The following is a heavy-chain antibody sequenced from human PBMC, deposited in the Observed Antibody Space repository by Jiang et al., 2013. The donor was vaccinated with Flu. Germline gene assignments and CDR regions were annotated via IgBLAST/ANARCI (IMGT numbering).Heavy chain of an antibody. CDR2: IYSSGSS. CDR1: GGSISNVDYY. V-gene: IGHV4-30-4*01. Sequence: GLVKPSQTLSLTCTVSGGSISNVDYYWSWVRQPPGKGLEWIGYIYSSGSSHYNPSLQSRVTILLDTSKNQFSLKLDSVTSADTAVYYCARAGYYYSSENYIFDYWGQGTLVTVSS. CDR3: ARAGYYYSSENYIFDY. D-gene: IGHD3-10*01. J-gene: IGHJ4*02.